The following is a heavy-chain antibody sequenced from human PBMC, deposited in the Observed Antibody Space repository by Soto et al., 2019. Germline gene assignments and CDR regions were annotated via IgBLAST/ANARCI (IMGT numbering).Heavy chain of an antibody. J-gene: IGHJ6*03. Sequence: QVQLVESGGGVVQPGRSLRLSCAASAFTLSKFVMHWVRQAPGKGLDWLAVTSNDGINTYYAGSVKGRFTISRDNSKNLVYRQMNSLRDEDPAVYYCARVNMDVWGKGTTVIVSS. CDR2: TSNDGINT. CDR1: AFTLSKFV. V-gene: IGHV3-30-3*01. CDR3: ARVNMDV.